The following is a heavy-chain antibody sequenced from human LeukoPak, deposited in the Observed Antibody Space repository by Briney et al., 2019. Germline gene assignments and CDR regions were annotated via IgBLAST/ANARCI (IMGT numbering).Heavy chain of an antibody. Sequence: SETLSLTCTVSGGSITNSSYYWGWIRQSPGKGLEWIGSIYYSGTTYYNPSLKSPFTISLDTSRNQFSLKLSSVTAADTAVYYCARVSSSGWYSYFDYWGQGTLVTVSS. V-gene: IGHV4-39*07. CDR3: ARVSSSGWYSYFDY. CDR1: GGSITNSSYY. J-gene: IGHJ4*02. D-gene: IGHD6-19*01. CDR2: IYYSGTT.